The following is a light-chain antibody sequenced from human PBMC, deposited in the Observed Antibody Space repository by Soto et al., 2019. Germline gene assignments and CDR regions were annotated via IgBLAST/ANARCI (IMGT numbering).Light chain of an antibody. Sequence: DIQMTQSPSSLSASVGDRVTITCRASQSISSYLNWYQQKPGKAPKLLIYAASSFQSGVPSRFSGGGSGTAFTLTISSLQPEDFATYYCQQSYSIPLTFGGGTKVEIK. CDR2: AAS. CDR3: QQSYSIPLT. CDR1: QSISSY. J-gene: IGKJ4*01. V-gene: IGKV1-39*01.